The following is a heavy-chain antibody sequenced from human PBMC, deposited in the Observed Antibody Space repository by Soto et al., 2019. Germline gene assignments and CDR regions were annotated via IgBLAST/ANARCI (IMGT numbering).Heavy chain of an antibody. Sequence: PGGSLRLSCAASGFTFSSCGMHWVRQAPGKGLEWVAVISYDGSNKYYADSVKGRFTISRDNAKKSLYLQMNSLRADDTAVYYCVRDDLGGDCAWGQGTLVTVSS. CDR1: GFTFSSCG. CDR2: ISYDGSNK. J-gene: IGHJ5*02. D-gene: IGHD2-21*02. CDR3: VRDDLGGDCA. V-gene: IGHV3-30*03.